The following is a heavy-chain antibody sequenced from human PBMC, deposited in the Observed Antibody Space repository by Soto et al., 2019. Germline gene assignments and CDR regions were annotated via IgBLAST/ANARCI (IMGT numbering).Heavy chain of an antibody. V-gene: IGHV3-7*05. CDR2: IKQDGSEK. CDR3: ARYFSSRWYVPDYYYGMDV. CDR1: GFTFSSYW. D-gene: IGHD6-13*01. J-gene: IGHJ6*02. Sequence: EVQLVESGGGLVQPGGSLRLSCAASGFTFSSYWMSWVRQAPGKGLEWVANIKQDGSEKYYVDSVKGPFTIARDNAKNSPYLQMTSLRAEDTAVYYCARYFSSRWYVPDYYYGMDVWGQGTTVTVSS.